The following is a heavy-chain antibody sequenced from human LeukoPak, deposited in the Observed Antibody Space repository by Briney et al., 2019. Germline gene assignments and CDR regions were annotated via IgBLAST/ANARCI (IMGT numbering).Heavy chain of an antibody. CDR1: GYTFTSYY. Sequence: ASVKVSCKASGYTFTSYYMHWVRQAPGQGLEWMGWINPNSGGTNYAQKFQGRVTMTRDTSISTAYMELSRLRSDDTAVYYCARGEPWFGPRLPLDYWGQGTLVTVSS. CDR3: ARGEPWFGPRLPLDY. V-gene: IGHV1-2*02. J-gene: IGHJ4*02. CDR2: INPNSGGT. D-gene: IGHD3-10*01.